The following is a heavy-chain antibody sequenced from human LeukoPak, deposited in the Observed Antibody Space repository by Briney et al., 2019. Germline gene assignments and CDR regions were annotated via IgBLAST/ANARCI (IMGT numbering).Heavy chain of an antibody. Sequence: PGGSLRLSCAASGFTFSNAWMSWVRQAPGKGLEWVGRIKSKTDGGTTDYAAPVKGRFTISRDDSKNTLYLQMNSLKTEDTAVYYCTKQWLVPEVFRFDYWGQGTLVTVSS. V-gene: IGHV3-15*01. J-gene: IGHJ4*02. CDR1: GFTFSNAW. D-gene: IGHD6-19*01. CDR2: IKSKTDGGTT. CDR3: TKQWLVPEVFRFDY.